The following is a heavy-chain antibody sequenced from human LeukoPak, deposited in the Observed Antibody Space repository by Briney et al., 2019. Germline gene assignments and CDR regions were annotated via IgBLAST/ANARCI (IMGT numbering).Heavy chain of an antibody. CDR1: GFTFSSFA. J-gene: IGHJ5*02. V-gene: IGHV3-23*01. CDR3: TKDPSGDYVGAFDP. Sequence: GGSLRLSCAASGFTFSSFAMTWVRQAPGKGLEWVSSITGNHGATYNIDSVKGRFAISRDNSQNTLYLPMNSLRAEDTAVYYCTKDPSGDYVGAFDPWGQGTLVTVSS. CDR2: ITGNHGAT. D-gene: IGHD4-17*01.